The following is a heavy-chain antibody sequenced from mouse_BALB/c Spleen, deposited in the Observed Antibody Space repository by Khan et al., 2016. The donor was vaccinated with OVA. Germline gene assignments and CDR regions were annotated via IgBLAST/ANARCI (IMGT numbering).Heavy chain of an antibody. CDR3: ARGNWQSYYFDY. D-gene: IGHD4-1*01. CDR1: GYIFTNYI. CDR2: INPYNGAT. Sequence: LQQSGPELVKPGTSVKMSCKASGYIFTNYIIHWVKQKPGQGLEWIGYINPYNGATNYNEKFKGKATLTSDKSSDTAYMELGSLTSEDSAVYSCARGNWQSYYFDYWGQGATLTVSS. V-gene: IGHV1S136*01. J-gene: IGHJ2*01.